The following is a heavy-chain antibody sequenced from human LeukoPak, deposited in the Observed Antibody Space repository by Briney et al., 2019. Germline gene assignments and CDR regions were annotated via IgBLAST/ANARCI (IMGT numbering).Heavy chain of an antibody. CDR2: ISWNSGSI. Sequence: GGSLRLSCAASGFTFDDYAMHWVRQAPGKGLEWVSGISWNSGSIGYADPVKGRFTISRDNAKNSLYLQMNSLRAEDTALYYCAKDAIAVADYYFDYWGQGTLVTVSS. CDR3: AKDAIAVADYYFDY. D-gene: IGHD6-19*01. J-gene: IGHJ4*02. CDR1: GFTFDDYA. V-gene: IGHV3-9*01.